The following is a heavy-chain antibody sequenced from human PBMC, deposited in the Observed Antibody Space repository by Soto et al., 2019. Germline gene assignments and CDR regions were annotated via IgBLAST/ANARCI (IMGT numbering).Heavy chain of an antibody. J-gene: IGHJ3*02. V-gene: IGHV1-3*01. D-gene: IGHD2-21*01. CDR2: INAGNGNT. Sequence: ASVKVSCKASGYTFTSYAMHWVRQAPGQRLEWMGWINAGNGNTKYSQKFQGRVTITRDTSASTAYMELSSLRSEDTAVYYCARDHIVAQSRAFDIWRQGTMVTVSS. CDR3: ARDHIVAQSRAFDI. CDR1: GYTFTSYA.